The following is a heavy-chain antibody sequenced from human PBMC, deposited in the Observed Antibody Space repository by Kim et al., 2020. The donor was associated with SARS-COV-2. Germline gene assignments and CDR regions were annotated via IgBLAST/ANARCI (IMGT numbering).Heavy chain of an antibody. CDR1: GFTFSSYA. D-gene: IGHD3-10*01. Sequence: GGSLRLSCAASGFTFSSYAMSWVRQAPGKGLEWVSAISGSGGSTYYADSVKGRFTISRDNSKNTLYLQMNSLRAEDTAVYYCAKVGTIGVRGVGYYFDYWGQGTLVTVSS. V-gene: IGHV3-23*01. CDR2: ISGSGGST. CDR3: AKVGTIGVRGVGYYFDY. J-gene: IGHJ4*02.